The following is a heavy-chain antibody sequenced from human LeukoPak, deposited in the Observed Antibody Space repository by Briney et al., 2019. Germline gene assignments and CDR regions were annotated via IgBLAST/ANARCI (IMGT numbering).Heavy chain of an antibody. J-gene: IGHJ4*02. D-gene: IGHD6-13*01. CDR3: ARDREYSSSWTGGFDY. V-gene: IGHV3-30*04. CDR2: ISYDGSNK. Sequence: GGSLRLSCAASGFTFSSYAMHWVRQAPGKGLEWVAVISYDGSNKYYADSVKGRFTISRDNSKNTLYLQMNSLRAEDTAVYYCARDREYSSSWTGGFDYWGQGTLVTVSS. CDR1: GFTFSSYA.